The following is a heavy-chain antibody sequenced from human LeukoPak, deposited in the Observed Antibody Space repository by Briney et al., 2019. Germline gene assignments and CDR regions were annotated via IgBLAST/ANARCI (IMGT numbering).Heavy chain of an antibody. D-gene: IGHD3-3*01. Sequence: SETLSLTCTVSGYSISSGYYWGWIRQPPGKGLEWIGSIYHSGSTYYNPSLKSRVTISVDTSKNQFSLKLSSVTAADTAVYYCARETPPAPYYDFWSGYLEKNWFDPWGQGTLVTVSS. V-gene: IGHV4-38-2*02. J-gene: IGHJ5*02. CDR2: IYHSGST. CDR3: ARETPPAPYYDFWSGYLEKNWFDP. CDR1: GYSISSGYY.